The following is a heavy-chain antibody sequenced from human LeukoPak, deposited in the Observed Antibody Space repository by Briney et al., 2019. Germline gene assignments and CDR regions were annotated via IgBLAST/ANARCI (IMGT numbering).Heavy chain of an antibody. CDR2: INHSGST. D-gene: IGHD2-2*02. Sequence: SETLSLTCAVYGGSFSGYYWSWIRQPPGKGLEWIGEINHSGSTNYNPSLKSRVTISVDTSNKQFSLNLSSVTAADTAVYYCARRCSGPTCYTDAYDIWGQGTMVTVSS. CDR3: ARRCSGPTCYTDAYDI. V-gene: IGHV4-34*01. J-gene: IGHJ3*02. CDR1: GGSFSGYY.